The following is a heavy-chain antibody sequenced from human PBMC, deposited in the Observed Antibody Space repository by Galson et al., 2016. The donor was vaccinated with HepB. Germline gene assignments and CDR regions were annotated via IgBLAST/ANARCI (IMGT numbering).Heavy chain of an antibody. Sequence: SLRLSCAASGFTFRSCARSWVRQAPGKGREGVAGISRSGDSTYYAESRRGRFTISRGNSKNMLYLQMSSLRAEDTALYYCLKEYPQEAVAWGQGTLVTVSS. V-gene: IGHV3-23*01. J-gene: IGHJ1*01. CDR1: GFTFRSCA. CDR3: LKEYPQEAVA. D-gene: IGHD6-19*01. CDR2: ISRSGDST.